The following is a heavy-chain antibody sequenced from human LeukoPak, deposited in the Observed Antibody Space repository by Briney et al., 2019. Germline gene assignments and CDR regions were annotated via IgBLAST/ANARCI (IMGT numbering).Heavy chain of an antibody. Sequence: ASVKVSCKASGYTFTGYYMHWVRQAPGQGLEWMGWINPNSGGTNYAQKFQGRVTMTRDTSISTAYMELSRLRSDDTAVYYCARDYYEDPIPAFDILGQGTMVTVSS. D-gene: IGHD3-16*01. CDR1: GYTFTGYY. CDR3: ARDYYEDPIPAFDI. CDR2: INPNSGGT. J-gene: IGHJ3*02. V-gene: IGHV1-2*02.